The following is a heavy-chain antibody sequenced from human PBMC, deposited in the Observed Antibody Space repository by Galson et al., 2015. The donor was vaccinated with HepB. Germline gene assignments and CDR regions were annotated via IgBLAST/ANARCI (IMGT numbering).Heavy chain of an antibody. Sequence: SETLSLTCTVSGGSISSYYWSWIRQPPGKGLEWIGYIYYSGSTNYNPSLKSRVTISVDTSKNQFSLKLSSVTAADTAVYYCARWRTYPRWFDPWGQGTLVTVSS. J-gene: IGHJ5*02. CDR3: ARWRTYPRWFDP. CDR2: IYYSGST. CDR1: GGSISSYY. D-gene: IGHD3-3*01. V-gene: IGHV4-59*08.